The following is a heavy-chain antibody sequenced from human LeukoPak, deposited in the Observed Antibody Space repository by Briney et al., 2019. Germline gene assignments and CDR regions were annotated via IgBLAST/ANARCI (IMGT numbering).Heavy chain of an antibody. CDR1: DYSFISYW. Sequence: GESLKISCKGSDYSFISYWIVWVRQMPGEGLEWMGVIYPDDSDTRYSPSFQGQVTISADKSISTAYLQWSSLKASDSAMYYCAREKYVGRLTDYWGQGTLVTVSS. CDR3: AREKYVGRLTDY. V-gene: IGHV5-51*01. CDR2: IYPDDSDT. J-gene: IGHJ4*02. D-gene: IGHD2-15*01.